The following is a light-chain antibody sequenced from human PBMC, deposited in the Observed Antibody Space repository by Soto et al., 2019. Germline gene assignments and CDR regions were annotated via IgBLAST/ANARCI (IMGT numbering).Light chain of an antibody. CDR1: SSDVGGYNY. CDR3: SSYTSSSTLGV. J-gene: IGLJ2*01. V-gene: IGLV2-14*01. CDR2: DVS. Sequence: QSALTQPASVSGSPGQSITISCTGTSSDVGGYNYVSWYQQHPGKAPKLMIYDVSNRPSGVSNRFSGSKSGNTASLTISGLEDDDEADYYCSSYTSSSTLGVFGGGTKLTVL.